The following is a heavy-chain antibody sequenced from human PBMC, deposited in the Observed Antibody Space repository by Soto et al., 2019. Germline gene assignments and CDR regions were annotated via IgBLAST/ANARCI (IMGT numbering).Heavy chain of an antibody. CDR1: GYTLTELS. V-gene: IGHV1-24*01. CDR3: ATVLRQLDQYYFDY. J-gene: IGHJ4*02. Sequence: GASVKVSCKVSGYTLTELSMHWVRQAPGKGLEWMGGFDPEDGETIYAQKFQGRVTMTEDTSTDTAYMELSSLRSEDTAVYYCATVLRQLDQYYFDYWGQGTLVTVSS. CDR2: FDPEDGET. D-gene: IGHD6-13*01.